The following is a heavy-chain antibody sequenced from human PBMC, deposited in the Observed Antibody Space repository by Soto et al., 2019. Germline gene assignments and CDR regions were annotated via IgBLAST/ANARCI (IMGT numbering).Heavy chain of an antibody. CDR1: GGSFSGYY. Sequence: SETLSLTCAVYGGSFSGYYWSWIRQPPGKGLEWIGEINHSGSTNYNPSLKSRVTISVDTSKNQFSLKLSSVTAADTAVYYCARGRVVGAGRAFDIWGQGTMVTVSS. J-gene: IGHJ3*02. D-gene: IGHD1-26*01. CDR2: INHSGST. V-gene: IGHV4-34*01. CDR3: ARGRVVGAGRAFDI.